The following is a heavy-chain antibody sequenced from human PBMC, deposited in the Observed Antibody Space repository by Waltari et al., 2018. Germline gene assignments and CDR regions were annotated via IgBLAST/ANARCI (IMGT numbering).Heavy chain of an antibody. CDR3: AKRAIVVVTVDAFDI. J-gene: IGHJ3*02. D-gene: IGHD2-21*02. V-gene: IGHV3-23*01. CDR2: VSKSGGDT. CDR1: GFTFSSYA. Sequence: EVQLLESGGGLVQPGGSLRLSCAASGFTFSSYAMSWVRQAPGKGLAWASAVSKSGGDTYSADSVHGRFTISSDNSKITLYLQRNSLRAEDTAVYYCAKRAIVVVTVDAFDIWGQGTMVTVSS.